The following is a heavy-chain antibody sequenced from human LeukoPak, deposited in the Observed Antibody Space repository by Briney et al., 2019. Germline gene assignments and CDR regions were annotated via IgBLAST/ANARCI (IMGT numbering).Heavy chain of an antibody. CDR1: GGTFSSYA. V-gene: IGHV1-69*01. CDR2: IIPIFGTA. J-gene: IGHJ5*02. Sequence: SVKVSCKASGGTFSSYAISWVRQAPGQGLEWMGGIIPIFGTANYAQKFQGRVTITADESTSTAYMELSSLRSEDTAVYYYARDSNSSTPSLGFDPWGQGTLVTVSS. CDR3: ARDSNSSTPSLGFDP. D-gene: IGHD6-13*01.